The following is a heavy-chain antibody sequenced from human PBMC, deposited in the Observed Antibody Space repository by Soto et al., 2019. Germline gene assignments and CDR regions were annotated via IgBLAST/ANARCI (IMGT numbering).Heavy chain of an antibody. V-gene: IGHV3-11*05. CDR1: RFSFSSYA. J-gene: IGHJ3*02. Sequence: PGGSLRLSCAASRFSFSSYALSWIRQAPGKGLEWVSYISSSSSYTNYADSVKGRFTISRDNAKNSLYLQMNSLRAEDTAVYYCAREAPLGKAFDIWGQGTMVTVSS. CDR2: ISSSSSYT. D-gene: IGHD3-10*01. CDR3: AREAPLGKAFDI.